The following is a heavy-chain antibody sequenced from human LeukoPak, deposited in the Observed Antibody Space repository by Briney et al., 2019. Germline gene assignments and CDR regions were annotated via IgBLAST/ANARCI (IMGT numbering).Heavy chain of an antibody. CDR3: ARDCSGGSCFSDY. J-gene: IGHJ4*02. CDR1: GFTFSSYS. CDR2: ISSSGSYI. Sequence: GGSLRLSCAASGFTFSSYSMNWVRQAPGKRLEWVSSISSSGSYIYYADSVKGRFTISRDNAKNSLYLQMNSLRAEDTAVYYCARDCSGGSCFSDYWGQGTLVTVSS. V-gene: IGHV3-21*01. D-gene: IGHD2-15*01.